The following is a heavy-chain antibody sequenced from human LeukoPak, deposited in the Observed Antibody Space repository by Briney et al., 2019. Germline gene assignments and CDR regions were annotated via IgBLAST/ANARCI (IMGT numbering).Heavy chain of an antibody. CDR3: AEEHI. CDR2: IYHSGST. V-gene: IGHV4-38-2*01. Sequence: PGGSLRLSCAASGFTFSDYAMSWVRQAPGKGLEWIGSIYHSGSTYYNPSLKSRVTISVDTSKNQFSLKLSSVTAADTAVYYCAEEHIWGQGTMVTVSS. CDR1: GFTFSDYA. J-gene: IGHJ3*02. D-gene: IGHD1-1*01.